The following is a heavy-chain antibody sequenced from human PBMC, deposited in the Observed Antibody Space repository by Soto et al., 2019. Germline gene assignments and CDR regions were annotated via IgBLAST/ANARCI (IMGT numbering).Heavy chain of an antibody. J-gene: IGHJ4*02. V-gene: IGHV3-30*18. CDR2: ISYDGSNK. Sequence: VQLVETGGGLIQPGGSLRLSCAASGFTFSSYGMHWVRQAPGKGLEWVAVISYDGSNKYYADSVKGRFTISRDNSKNTLYLQMNSLRAEDTAVYYCAKVKKYCSGGSCFYFDYWGQGTLVTVSS. CDR3: AKVKKYCSGGSCFYFDY. D-gene: IGHD2-15*01. CDR1: GFTFSSYG.